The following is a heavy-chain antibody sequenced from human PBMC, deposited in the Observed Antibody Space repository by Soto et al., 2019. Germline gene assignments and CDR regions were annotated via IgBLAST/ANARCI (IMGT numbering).Heavy chain of an antibody. Sequence: EVQLLESGGVLVQPGGSLRLSCAASGFTFSTYAMTWVRQAPGKGLEWVSSISGSSGRTYYADSVKGRFTISRDNSKNTLYLQTNSLRAEDTAVYYCAKAGDYHGSESYFPLDYWGQGTLVPVSS. CDR1: GFTFSTYA. V-gene: IGHV3-23*01. CDR3: AKAGDYHGSESYFPLDY. D-gene: IGHD3-10*01. J-gene: IGHJ4*02. CDR2: ISGSSGRT.